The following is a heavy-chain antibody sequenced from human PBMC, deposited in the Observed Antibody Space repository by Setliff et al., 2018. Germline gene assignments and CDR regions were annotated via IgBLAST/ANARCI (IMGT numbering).Heavy chain of an antibody. Sequence: LRLSCAASGFPFSRSGIHWVRQASGKGLEWVGRIRSKANSHATAYAASVTGRFTISRDDSKNTVYLQMNSLKTEDTAVYFCTTRIALPGTRGRIFDYWGQGTLVTVSS. J-gene: IGHJ4*02. D-gene: IGHD6-19*01. CDR1: GFPFSRSG. CDR2: IRSKANSHAT. V-gene: IGHV3-73*01. CDR3: TTRIALPGTRGRIFDY.